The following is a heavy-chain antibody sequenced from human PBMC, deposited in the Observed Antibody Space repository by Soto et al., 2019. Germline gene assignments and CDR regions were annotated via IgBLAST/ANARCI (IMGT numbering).Heavy chain of an antibody. CDR2: INHSGTT. CDR1: GGSFSGFY. D-gene: IGHD2-21*02. Sequence: SETLSLTXAVSGGSFSGFYWTWIRQPPGEGLEWIGEINHSGTTNFNPSLRSRLTISLDSSKKHFSLKLTSMTAADAAVYYCARADRTLVTSYGLDVWGQGTTVTVSS. CDR3: ARADRTLVTSYGLDV. V-gene: IGHV4-34*01. J-gene: IGHJ6*02.